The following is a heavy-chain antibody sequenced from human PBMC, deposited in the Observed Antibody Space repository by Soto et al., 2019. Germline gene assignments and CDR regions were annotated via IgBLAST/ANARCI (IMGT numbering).Heavy chain of an antibody. CDR2: IYPGDSDT. CDR1: GYSFTSYW. J-gene: IGHJ4*02. CDR3: ARHKGLYCSSTSCYLSDLDY. V-gene: IGHV5-51*01. Sequence: GESLKISCKGSGYSFTSYWIGWVRQMPGKGLEWMGIIYPGDSDTRYSPSFQGQVTISADKSISTAYLQWSSLKASDTAMYYCARHKGLYCSSTSCYLSDLDYWGQGTLVTVSS. D-gene: IGHD2-2*01.